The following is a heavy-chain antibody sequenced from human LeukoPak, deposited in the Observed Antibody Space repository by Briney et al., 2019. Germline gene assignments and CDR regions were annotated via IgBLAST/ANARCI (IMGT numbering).Heavy chain of an antibody. D-gene: IGHD5-18*01. CDR2: IYHIGTTYSGST. J-gene: IGHJ4*02. CDR1: GASMSNYY. V-gene: IGHV4-39*07. Sequence: SETLSFTGNVSGASMSNYYWVWIRQPPGKGLNWIGSIYHIGTTYSGSTYYNPSLKSRVTISLDTSKNQFSLKVGSMTAADTAVYYCARAGGYGLIDYWGQGTMVTVSS. CDR3: ARAGGYGLIDY.